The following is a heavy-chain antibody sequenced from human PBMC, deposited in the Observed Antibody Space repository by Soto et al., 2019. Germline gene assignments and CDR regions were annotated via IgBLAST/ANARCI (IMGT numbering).Heavy chain of an antibody. CDR1: GYSFTSYW. J-gene: IGHJ4*02. V-gene: IGHV5-51*01. Sequence: LKISCKGSGYSFTSYWIGSVRQMPGKGLEWLEIIYPGDSDTRYSPSFQGQVTISADKSISTAYLQWSSLKASDTAMYYCARPLRYFDWSADYWGQGTLVTVSS. CDR3: ARPLRYFDWSADY. CDR2: IYPGDSDT. D-gene: IGHD3-9*01.